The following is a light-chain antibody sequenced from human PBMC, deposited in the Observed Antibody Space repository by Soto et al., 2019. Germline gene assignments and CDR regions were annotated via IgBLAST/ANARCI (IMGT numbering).Light chain of an antibody. Sequence: EIVMTQSPATLSVSPGERATLSCRASQSVITNLAWYQQKPGQAPRLLIYGASTRAAIIPARFSGSGSGTDFTLTISSLEPEDFAVYYCQQRSSWPWTFGQGTKVDIK. V-gene: IGKV3-15*01. J-gene: IGKJ1*01. CDR2: GAS. CDR1: QSVITN. CDR3: QQRSSWPWT.